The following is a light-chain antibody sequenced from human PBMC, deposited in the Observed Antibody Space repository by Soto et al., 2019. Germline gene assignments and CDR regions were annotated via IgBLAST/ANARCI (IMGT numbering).Light chain of an antibody. Sequence: QSVLTQPRSVSGSPGQSVAISCPGTTSNVGGYNYVSWYQQHPGKAPKVMVYDVSKRPSGVPDRFSGSKSGNTASLTISGLQAEDEADYYCCSYAGGPYVFGTGTKVTVL. J-gene: IGLJ1*01. CDR2: DVS. CDR1: TSNVGGYNY. V-gene: IGLV2-11*01. CDR3: CSYAGGPYV.